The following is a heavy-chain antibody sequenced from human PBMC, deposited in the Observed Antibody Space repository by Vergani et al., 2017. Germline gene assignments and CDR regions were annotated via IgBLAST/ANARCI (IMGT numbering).Heavy chain of an antibody. J-gene: IGHJ4*02. V-gene: IGHV3-30-3*01. Sequence: QVQLVESGGGVVQPGRSLRLSCAASGFTFSSYAMHWVRQAPGKGLEWVAVISYDGSNKYYADSVKGRFTISRDNSKNTLYLQMNSLRAEETAVYYCARGASGDYLSSFDYWGQGTLVTVSS. CDR2: ISYDGSNK. D-gene: IGHD4-17*01. CDR1: GFTFSSYA. CDR3: ARGASGDYLSSFDY.